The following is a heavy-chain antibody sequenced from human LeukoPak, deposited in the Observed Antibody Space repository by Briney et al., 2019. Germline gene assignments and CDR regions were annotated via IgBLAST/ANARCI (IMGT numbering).Heavy chain of an antibody. J-gene: IGHJ4*02. Sequence: GGSLRLSCAASGFTFSGSAMHWVRQASGKGLEWVGRIRSKANSYATAYAASVKGRFTISRDDSKNTAYLQMNSLKTEDTAVYYCTRRDYYDSSGYYYFSDYWGQGTLVTVSS. CDR1: GFTFSGSA. V-gene: IGHV3-73*01. CDR2: IRSKANSYAT. D-gene: IGHD3-22*01. CDR3: TRRDYYDSSGYYYFSDY.